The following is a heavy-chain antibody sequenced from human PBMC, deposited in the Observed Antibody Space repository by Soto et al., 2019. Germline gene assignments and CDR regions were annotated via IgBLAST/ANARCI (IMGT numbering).Heavy chain of an antibody. CDR2: INAGNGNT. Sequence: ASVKVSCKASGYTFTSYAVHWVRQAPGQRLEWMGWINAGNGNTKYSQKLQGRVTMTTDTSTTTAYMELRSLTFDDTAVYYCARDPYHVLMVNAPNLYGMDVWGQRTTVTVSS. CDR1: GYTFTSYA. CDR3: ARDPYHVLMVNAPNLYGMDV. V-gene: IGHV1-3*01. D-gene: IGHD2-8*01. J-gene: IGHJ6*02.